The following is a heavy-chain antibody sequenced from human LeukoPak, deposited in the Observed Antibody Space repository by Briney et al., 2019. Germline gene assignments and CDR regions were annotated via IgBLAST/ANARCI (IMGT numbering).Heavy chain of an antibody. V-gene: IGHV4-31*03. J-gene: IGHJ4*02. D-gene: IGHD3-9*01. CDR3: VRTVSGYHLDY. CDR2: IYYTGTA. CDR1: GVSISSGGHY. Sequence: PSQTLSLTCTVSGVSISSGGHYWSWVRQHPGKGLEWIGYIYYTGTAYYNPSLKSRVTISLDTSKNQFFLKLTSVTAADTGVYYCVRTVSGYHLDYWGQGTLATVSS.